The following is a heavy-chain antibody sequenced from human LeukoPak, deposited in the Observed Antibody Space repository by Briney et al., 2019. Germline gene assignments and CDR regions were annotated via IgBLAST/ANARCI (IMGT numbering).Heavy chain of an antibody. D-gene: IGHD4-23*01. CDR1: VGSISSSSYY. V-gene: IGHV4-39*02. J-gene: IGHJ4*02. CDR3: ARDYGGHFDY. CDR2: IYYSGST. Sequence: SETLSLTCTVSVGSISSSSYYWGWIRQPPGKGLEWIGSIYYSGSTYYNPSLKSRVTISVDTSKNQFSLKLSSVTAADTAVYYCARDYGGHFDYWGQGTLVTVSS.